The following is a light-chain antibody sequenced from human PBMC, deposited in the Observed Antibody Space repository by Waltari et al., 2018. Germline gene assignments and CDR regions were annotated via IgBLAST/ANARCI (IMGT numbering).Light chain of an antibody. CDR2: DVS. CDR3: TSYTSSHSLV. V-gene: IGLV2-14*03. CDR1: SRYVGNYDW. Sequence: QSALTQPASVSGSPGQSITISCTGTSRYVGNYDWVSWYQKHPGKAPKVVLFDVSYRPYGLSNRFSGSKSGNTASRTISGLQAEDEADYYCTSYTSSHSLVFGTGTKVTVL. J-gene: IGLJ1*01.